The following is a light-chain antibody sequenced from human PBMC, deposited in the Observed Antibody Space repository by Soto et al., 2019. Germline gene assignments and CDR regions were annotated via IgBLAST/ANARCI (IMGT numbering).Light chain of an antibody. J-gene: IGLJ1*01. CDR2: EVS. Sequence: QSALTQPASVSGSPGQSVTISCTGTSSDIGSYRSVSWYQQHPGKAPKLLISEVSHRPSGVSNRFSGSKSGNTASLTISGLQPEDEATYYCSSYTNTRTLIVFGTGTKGTVL. CDR1: SSDIGSYRS. V-gene: IGLV2-14*01. CDR3: SSYTNTRTLIV.